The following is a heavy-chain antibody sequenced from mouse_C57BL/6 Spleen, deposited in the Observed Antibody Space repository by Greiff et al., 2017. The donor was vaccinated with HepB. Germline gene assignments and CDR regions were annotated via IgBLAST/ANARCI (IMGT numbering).Heavy chain of an antibody. V-gene: IGHV5-9-1*02. CDR3: TRDYYYYGSSYAYYYAMDY. D-gene: IGHD1-1*01. J-gene: IGHJ4*01. CDR1: GFTFSSYA. Sequence: EVMLVESGEGLVKPGGSLKLSCAASGFTFSSYAMSWVRQTPEKRLEWVAYISSGGDYIYYADTVKGRFTISRDNARNTLYLQMSSLKSEDTAMYYCTRDYYYYGSSYAYYYAMDYWGQGTSVTVSS. CDR2: ISSGGDYI.